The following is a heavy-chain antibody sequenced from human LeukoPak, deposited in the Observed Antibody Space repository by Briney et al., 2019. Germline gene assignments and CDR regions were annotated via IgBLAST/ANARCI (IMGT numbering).Heavy chain of an antibody. V-gene: IGHV4-61*02. CDR1: GGSISSGSYY. CDR3: ARFGATRRGPGWYYYYMDV. D-gene: IGHD3-10*01. Sequence: PSQTLSLTCTVSGGSISSGSYYWTWIRQPARKGLEWIGRIYTSGSTIYNPSLKSRVTISVDTSKNQFSLELNSVTAADAAVYFCARFGATRRGPGWYYYYMDVWGKGTTVTVSS. CDR2: IYTSGST. J-gene: IGHJ6*03.